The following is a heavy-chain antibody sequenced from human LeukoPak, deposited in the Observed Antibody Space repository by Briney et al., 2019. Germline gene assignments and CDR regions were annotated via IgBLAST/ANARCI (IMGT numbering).Heavy chain of an antibody. CDR2: INHSGST. V-gene: IGHV4-34*01. CDR3: ARNGALPSRPAARKNWFDP. CDR1: GGSFSGYY. Sequence: SETLSLTCAVYGGSFSGYYWSWIRQPPGKGLEWIGEINHSGSTNYNPSLKSRVTISVDTSKNQFSLKLSSVTAADTAVYYCARNGALPSRPAARKNWFDPWGQGTLVTVSS. J-gene: IGHJ5*02. D-gene: IGHD2-2*01.